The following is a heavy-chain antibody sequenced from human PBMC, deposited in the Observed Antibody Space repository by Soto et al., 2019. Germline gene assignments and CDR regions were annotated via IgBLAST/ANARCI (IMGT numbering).Heavy chain of an antibody. J-gene: IGHJ4*02. CDR2: IYYSGST. V-gene: IGHV4-30-4*01. D-gene: IGHD2-15*01. Sequence: QVQLQESGPGLVKPSQTLSLTCTVSGGSISSGDYYWSWIRQPPGKGLEWIGYIYYSGSTYYNPSLKSRVTISVDTSKNQFSLQLSSVTAADTAVYYCARVPYCSGGSCYSLLFDYWGQGTLVTVSS. CDR1: GGSISSGDYY. CDR3: ARVPYCSGGSCYSLLFDY.